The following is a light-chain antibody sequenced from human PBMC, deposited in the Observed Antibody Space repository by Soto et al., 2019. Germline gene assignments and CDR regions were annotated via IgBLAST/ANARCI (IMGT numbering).Light chain of an antibody. CDR2: NNN. J-gene: IGLJ1*01. Sequence: QPVLTQPPSASGTPGQRVTISCSGGSSNIGTNAVNWYQQLPGTAPKLLIYNNNQRPSGVPDRFSGSKSGTSASLAISGLQSEDEADYYCAAWDDSLKGYVFGTGTKLTVL. CDR1: SSNIGTNA. V-gene: IGLV1-44*01. CDR3: AAWDDSLKGYV.